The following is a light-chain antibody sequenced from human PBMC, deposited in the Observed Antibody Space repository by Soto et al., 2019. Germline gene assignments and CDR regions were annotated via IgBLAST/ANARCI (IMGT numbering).Light chain of an antibody. CDR1: SSDVGGYSY. Sequence: QSALTQPASVSGSPRQSITISCTGTSSDVGGYSYVSWYQQHPGKAPKLMIYDVSDRPSGVSNRFSGSKSGNTASLTISGLQAEDEADYYCISYTSSSAPYVFGTGTKVTVL. V-gene: IGLV2-14*03. CDR3: ISYTSSSAPYV. J-gene: IGLJ1*01. CDR2: DVS.